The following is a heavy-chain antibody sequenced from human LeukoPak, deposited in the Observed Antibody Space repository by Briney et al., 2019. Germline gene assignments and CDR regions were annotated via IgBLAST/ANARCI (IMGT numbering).Heavy chain of an antibody. J-gene: IGHJ4*02. CDR1: GDSVSSNSAA. CDR3: ARDGTWRLDY. D-gene: IGHD2-15*01. CDR2: TYYRSKWYY. V-gene: IGHV6-1*01. Sequence: SQTLSRTCAISGDSVSSNSAAWNLIRQSTSGGLEWLGRTYYRSKWYYDYALSVRSRSTINPETSENQFSLQLNSVTPDDTAVYYCARDGTWRLDYWGQGILVTVSS.